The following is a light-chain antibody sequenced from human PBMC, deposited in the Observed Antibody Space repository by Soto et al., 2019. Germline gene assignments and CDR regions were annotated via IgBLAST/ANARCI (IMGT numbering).Light chain of an antibody. J-gene: IGLJ2*01. Sequence: QAVVTQPPSASGTPGQRVTISCSGSSSNIGSNTVNWYQQLPGTAPKLLIYSNNQRPSGVPDRFSGSKSGTSASLAISGRQSEDESDYYCAAWDDSLNGPSFGGGTKLTVL. CDR2: SNN. CDR1: SSNIGSNT. CDR3: AAWDDSLNGPS. V-gene: IGLV1-44*01.